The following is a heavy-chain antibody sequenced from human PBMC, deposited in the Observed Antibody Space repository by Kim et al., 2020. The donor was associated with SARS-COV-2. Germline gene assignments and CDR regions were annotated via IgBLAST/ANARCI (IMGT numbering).Heavy chain of an antibody. J-gene: IGHJ4*02. CDR3: AKDISEATVTCFDY. D-gene: IGHD4-17*01. Sequence: ADSVKDRFTISRNNTKNSLYLQMNSLRAEDTALYYCAKDISEATVTCFDYWGQGTLVTVSS. V-gene: IGHV3-9*01.